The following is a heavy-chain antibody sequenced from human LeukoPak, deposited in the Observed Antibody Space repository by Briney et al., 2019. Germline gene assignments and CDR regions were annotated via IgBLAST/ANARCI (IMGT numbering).Heavy chain of an antibody. CDR3: AKALSEIYCSSTSCYLLDY. CDR1: GFTFSSYA. CDR2: ISGSGGST. V-gene: IGHV3-23*01. Sequence: GGSLRLSCAASGFTFSSYAMSWVRQAPGNGLEWVSAISGSGGSTYYADSVKGRFTISRDNSKNTLYLQMNSLRAEDTAVYYCAKALSEIYCSSTSCYLLDYWGQGTLVTVSS. D-gene: IGHD2-2*01. J-gene: IGHJ4*02.